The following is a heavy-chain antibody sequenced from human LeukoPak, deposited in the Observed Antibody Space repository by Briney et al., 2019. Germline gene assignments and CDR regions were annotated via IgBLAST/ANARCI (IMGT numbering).Heavy chain of an antibody. J-gene: IGHJ4*02. CDR3: AKEAVRGYFVGVGPTYYFDY. V-gene: IGHV3-23*01. Sequence: PAGGSLRLSCAASGFTVSSNCMSWVRQAPGKGLEWVSGISGSGGFTYYADSVKGRFTISRDNSKNMLYLQMNSLRAEDTAVYYCAKEAVRGYFVGVGPTYYFDYWGQGTLVTVSS. CDR1: GFTVSSNC. CDR2: ISGSGGFT. D-gene: IGHD3-9*01.